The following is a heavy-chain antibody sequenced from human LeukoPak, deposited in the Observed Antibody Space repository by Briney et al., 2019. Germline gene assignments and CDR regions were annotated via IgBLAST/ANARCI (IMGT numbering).Heavy chain of an antibody. D-gene: IGHD3-3*01. J-gene: IGHJ5*02. CDR1: GGSISGTDYY. Sequence: PSETLSLTCTVSGGSISGTDYYWGWLRQTPGEGLEWIGSIYYSGYAYFSPSLKSRVTISVDTSRNQFSLRVTSVGAADTGLYYCARDWSTGRNWYDPWGQGTLVIVSS. CDR2: IYYSGYA. CDR3: ARDWSTGRNWYDP. V-gene: IGHV4-39*02.